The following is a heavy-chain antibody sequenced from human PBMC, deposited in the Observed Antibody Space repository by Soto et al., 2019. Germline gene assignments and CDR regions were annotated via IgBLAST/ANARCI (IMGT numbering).Heavy chain of an antibody. D-gene: IGHD5-12*01. J-gene: IGHJ4*02. CDR3: AIGGSSGIDYMFDY. CDR2: IYHSGST. CDR1: GGSISGGGYS. Sequence: SETLSLTCAVSGGSISGGGYSWNWIRQPPGQGLEDIGYIYHSGSTYYNPPLRSRVIISVDKSRHQFSLKLSSVTAADTAVYFCAIGGSSGIDYMFDYWGQGTLVTVSS. V-gene: IGHV4-30-2*01.